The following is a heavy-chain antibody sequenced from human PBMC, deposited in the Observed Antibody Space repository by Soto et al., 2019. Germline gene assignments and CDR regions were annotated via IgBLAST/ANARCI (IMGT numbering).Heavy chain of an antibody. J-gene: IGHJ5*02. V-gene: IGHV3-30*18. CDR2: ISYDGSNK. CDR3: AKDWTTRDYGEGP. D-gene: IGHD4-17*01. CDR1: GFTFSSYG. Sequence: QVQLVESGGGVVQPGRSLRLSCAASGFTFSSYGMHWVREAPGKGLEWVAVISYDGSNKYYADSVKGRFTISRDNSKNTLYLQMNSLRAEDTAVYYCAKDWTTRDYGEGPWGQGTLVTVSS.